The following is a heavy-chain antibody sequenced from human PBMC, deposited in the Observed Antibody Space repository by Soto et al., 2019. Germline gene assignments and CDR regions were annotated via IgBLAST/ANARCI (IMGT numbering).Heavy chain of an antibody. Sequence: ASVKVSCKASGYTFTSYAMHWVRQATGQRLEWMGWINAGNGNTKYSQKFQGRVTITRDTSASTAYMELSSLRSEDTAVYYCARPRYSSGWYLVDYWGQGTLVTVSS. CDR1: GYTFTSYA. CDR2: INAGNGNT. D-gene: IGHD6-19*01. CDR3: ARPRYSSGWYLVDY. J-gene: IGHJ4*02. V-gene: IGHV1-3*01.